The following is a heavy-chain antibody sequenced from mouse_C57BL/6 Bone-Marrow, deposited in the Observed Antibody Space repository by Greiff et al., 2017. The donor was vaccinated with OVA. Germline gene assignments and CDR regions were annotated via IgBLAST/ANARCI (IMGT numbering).Heavy chain of an antibody. CDR2: IYPGSGST. CDR1: GYTFTSYW. CDR3: ARSDGYFPWFAY. V-gene: IGHV1-55*01. Sequence: QVQLKQPGAELVKPGASVKMSCKASGYTFTSYWITWVKQRPGQGLEWIGDIYPGSGSTNYNEKFKSKATLTVDTSSSTAYMQLSSLTSEDSAVYYCARSDGYFPWFAYWGQGTLVTVSA. D-gene: IGHD2-3*01. J-gene: IGHJ3*01.